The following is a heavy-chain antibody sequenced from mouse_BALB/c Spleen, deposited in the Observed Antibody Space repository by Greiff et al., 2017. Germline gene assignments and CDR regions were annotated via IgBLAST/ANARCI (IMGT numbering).Heavy chain of an antibody. CDR3: AKVEGMITGAWFAY. J-gene: IGHJ3*01. Sequence: QVQLQQPGPGLVAPSQSLSITCTVSGFSLTSYGVSWVRQPPGKGLEWLGVIWGDGSTNYHSALISRLSISKDNSKSQVFLKLNSLQTDDTATYYCAKVEGMITGAWFAYWGQGTLVTVSA. D-gene: IGHD2-4*01. CDR1: GFSLTSYG. CDR2: IWGDGST. V-gene: IGHV2-3*01.